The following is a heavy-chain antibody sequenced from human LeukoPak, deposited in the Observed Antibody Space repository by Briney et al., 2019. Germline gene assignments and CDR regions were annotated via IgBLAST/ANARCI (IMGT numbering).Heavy chain of an antibody. V-gene: IGHV3-11*03. J-gene: IGHJ4*02. CDR1: GFTLTDYY. D-gene: IGHD5-18*01. CDR2: ISSSSSYT. CDR3: ARCRAPTAMVDY. Sequence: GGSLRLSCAAFGFTLTDYYMSWIGQAPGKGLEWVSYISSSSSYTNYADSVKGRFTISRDNAKKSLYLQMNSLRDDDTAVYYCARCRAPTAMVDYWGQGTLVTVSS.